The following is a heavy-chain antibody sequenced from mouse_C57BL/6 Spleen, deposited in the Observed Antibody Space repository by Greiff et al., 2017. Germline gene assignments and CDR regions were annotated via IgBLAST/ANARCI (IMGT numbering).Heavy chain of an antibody. V-gene: IGHV1-82*01. CDR1: GYAFSSSW. J-gene: IGHJ2*01. CDR3: ARGGPITTVVADY. CDR2: IYPGDGDT. D-gene: IGHD1-1*01. Sequence: VQLQESGPELVKPGASVKISCKASGYAFSSSWMNWVKQRSGKGLEWIGRIYPGDGDTNYNGKFKGKATLTADKSSSTAYMELSSLTSEDSAVYFCARGGPITTVVADYWGQGTTLTVSS.